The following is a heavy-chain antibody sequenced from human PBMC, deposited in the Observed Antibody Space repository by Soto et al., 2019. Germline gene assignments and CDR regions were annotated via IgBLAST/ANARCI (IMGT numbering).Heavy chain of an antibody. CDR3: ARDRRSGYSYEFDY. D-gene: IGHD5-18*01. J-gene: IGHJ4*02. CDR1: GGSISSGGYY. CDR2: IYYSGST. Sequence: QVQLQESGPGLVKPSQTLSLTCTVSGGSISSGGYYWSWIRQHPGKGLEWIGYIYYSGSTYYNPSLKNRVTRSVDTSKNQFSLKLSSVTAADTAVYYCARDRRSGYSYEFDYWGQGTLVTVSS. V-gene: IGHV4-31*03.